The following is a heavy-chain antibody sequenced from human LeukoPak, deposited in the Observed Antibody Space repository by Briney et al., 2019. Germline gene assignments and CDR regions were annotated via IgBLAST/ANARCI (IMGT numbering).Heavy chain of an antibody. J-gene: IGHJ4*02. Sequence: SETLSLTCTVSGASINTNNYYWGWIRQPPGKGLEWIGSIYDSGSTYYNPSLKSRVTISVDTSKNQFSLRLSSVNDADTAIYYYHSRFLEWLLDYWGQGTLVTVSS. D-gene: IGHD3-3*01. CDR2: IYDSGST. CDR3: HSRFLEWLLDY. V-gene: IGHV4-39*01. CDR1: GASINTNNYY.